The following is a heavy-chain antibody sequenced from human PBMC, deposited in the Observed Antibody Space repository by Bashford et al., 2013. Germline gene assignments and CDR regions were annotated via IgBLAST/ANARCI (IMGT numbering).Heavy chain of an antibody. Sequence: WVRQAPGQGLEWMGWISAYNGNTNYAQKLQGRVTMTTDTSTSTAYMELRSLRSDDTAVYYCARDYDFWSGYYSAFDYWGQGTLVTVSS. CDR3: ARDYDFWSGYYSAFDY. V-gene: IGHV1-18*01. CDR2: ISAYNGNT. D-gene: IGHD3-3*01. J-gene: IGHJ4*02.